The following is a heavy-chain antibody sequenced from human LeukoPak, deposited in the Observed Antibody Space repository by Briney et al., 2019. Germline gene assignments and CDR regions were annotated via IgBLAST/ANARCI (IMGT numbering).Heavy chain of an antibody. CDR3: ARANIGVDCTGYYGLDV. J-gene: IGHJ6*04. V-gene: IGHV4-4*02. CDR2: IYHSGST. CDR1: GGSISSSNW. D-gene: IGHD6-19*01. Sequence: SGTLSLTCAVSGGSISSSNWWSGVRQPPEKGLEWIGEIYHSGSTIYNPSLKSRVLISVDKSKNQLFLKLSSVTAAATAVYYCARANIGVDCTGYYGLDVWGKGTTVTVSS.